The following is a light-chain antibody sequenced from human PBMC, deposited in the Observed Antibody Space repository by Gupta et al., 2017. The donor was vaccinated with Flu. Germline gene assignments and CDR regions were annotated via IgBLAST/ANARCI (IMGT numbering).Light chain of an antibody. CDR3: QSYDSSLTGWL. CDR1: SSNIGADYD. Sequence: QSALTQPPSVPGAPGQRVTISCTGTSSNIGADYDVHWYQQLPGTAPKLLIFRNSKRPSGVPDRFSASKSGTSASLTIXGXQAEDEXDYYCQSYDSSLTGWLFGGGTTLIVL. J-gene: IGLJ3*02. V-gene: IGLV1-40*01. CDR2: RNS.